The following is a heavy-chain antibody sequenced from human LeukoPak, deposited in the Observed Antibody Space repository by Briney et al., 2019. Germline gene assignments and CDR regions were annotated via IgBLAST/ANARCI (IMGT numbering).Heavy chain of an antibody. J-gene: IGHJ4*02. V-gene: IGHV3-30*02. CDR1: GFTFSSFG. Sequence: GGSLRLSCAASGFTFSSFGMHWVRQAPGKGLEWVAFIRYDGTNKYYADSVKGRFTISRDNSKNTLYLQMNSLRAEDTAVYYCAKDPTPHIVATPQGDYWGQGTLVTVSS. CDR2: IRYDGTNK. CDR3: AKDPTPHIVATPQGDY. D-gene: IGHD5-12*01.